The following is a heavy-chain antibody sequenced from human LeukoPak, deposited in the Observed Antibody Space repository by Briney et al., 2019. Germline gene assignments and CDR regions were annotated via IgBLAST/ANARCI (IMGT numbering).Heavy chain of an antibody. V-gene: IGHV3-9*01. D-gene: IGHD6-13*01. Sequence: GGSLRLSCAASGFTFDDYAMHWVRQAPGKGLEWVSGISWNSGSIGYADSVKGRFTISRDNAKNSLYLQMNSLRAEDTALYYCAKDQAAAKGSWGQGTLVTVSS. J-gene: IGHJ5*02. CDR2: ISWNSGSI. CDR3: AKDQAAAKGS. CDR1: GFTFDDYA.